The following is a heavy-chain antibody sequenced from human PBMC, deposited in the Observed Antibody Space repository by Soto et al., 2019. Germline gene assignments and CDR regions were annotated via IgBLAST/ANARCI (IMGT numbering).Heavy chain of an antibody. D-gene: IGHD3-22*01. V-gene: IGHV4-61*01. CDR3: ARATDYYGRSGYLYYFDD. CDR1: GGSVSSPNYY. J-gene: IGHJ4*02. CDR2: IYYSGST. Sequence: SETLSLTCTVSGGSVSSPNYYWSWIRQPPGKGLEWIGYIYYSGSTNYNPSLKSRVTISVDTSKNQFSLKLSSVTAADTAVYYCARATDYYGRSGYLYYFDDWGQGALVTVSS.